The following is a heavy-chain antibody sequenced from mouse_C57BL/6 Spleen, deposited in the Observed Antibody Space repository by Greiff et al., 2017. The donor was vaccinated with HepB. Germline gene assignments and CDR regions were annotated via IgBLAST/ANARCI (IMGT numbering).Heavy chain of an antibody. Sequence: EVQLQQSGAELVKPAASLKLSCTASGYNIKDIYIHWVKQRPEKGLERIRRTDHANGNTKYDPKFQGKATITADTSTNTAYLQLSSLTSEDTAVYYCRISTINAWCQGTTLTVSS. J-gene: IGHJ2*01. D-gene: IGHD5-2*01. CDR3: RISTINA. CDR1: GYNIKDIY. CDR2: TDHANGNT. V-gene: IGHV14-3*02.